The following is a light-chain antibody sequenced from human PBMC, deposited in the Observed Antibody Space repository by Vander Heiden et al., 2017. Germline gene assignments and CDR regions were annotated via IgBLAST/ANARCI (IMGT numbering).Light chain of an antibody. CDR1: QAFSGY. V-gene: IGKV1-9*01. CDR3: QQLNSYPSLT. J-gene: IGKJ4*02. CDR2: AAA. Sequence: QLTHPPPFLPASVGDRVTITCRPSQAFSGYLAWYQQNPGKPPSPLIYAAATLQSGVPSRFSGSGSGTEFTLTISSLQPEDFATYYCQQLNSYPSLTFGGGTKVEIK.